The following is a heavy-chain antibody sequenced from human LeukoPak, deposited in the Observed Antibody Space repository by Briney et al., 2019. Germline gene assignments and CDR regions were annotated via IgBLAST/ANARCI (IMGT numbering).Heavy chain of an antibody. J-gene: IGHJ4*02. Sequence: PGRSLRLSCAASGFTFDDYAMHWVRQAPGKGLEWVSGISWNSGSIGYADSVKGRFTISRNNAKNSLYLQMNSLRAEDTALYYCAKDRSPYYYDSSGLGGYFDYWGQGTLVTVSS. CDR1: GFTFDDYA. CDR2: ISWNSGSI. CDR3: AKDRSPYYYDSSGLGGYFDY. V-gene: IGHV3-9*01. D-gene: IGHD3-22*01.